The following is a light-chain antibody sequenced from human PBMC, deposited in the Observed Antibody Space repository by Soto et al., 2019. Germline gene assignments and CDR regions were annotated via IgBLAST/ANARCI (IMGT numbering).Light chain of an antibody. CDR3: QQYGSSPT. Sequence: EIVLTQSPGTLSLSPGERATLSCRASQTVRNNYLAWYQQKPGQAPRLLIYDASSRATGIPDRFSGSGSGTDFTLTISRLEPEDFAVYYCQQYGSSPTFGQGTKV. J-gene: IGKJ1*01. V-gene: IGKV3-20*01. CDR2: DAS. CDR1: QTVRNNY.